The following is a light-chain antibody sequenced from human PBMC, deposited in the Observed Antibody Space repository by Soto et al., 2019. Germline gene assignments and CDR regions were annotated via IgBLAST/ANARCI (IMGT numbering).Light chain of an antibody. J-gene: IGKJ1*01. CDR1: HNISTY. V-gene: IGKV3-11*01. Sequence: EIVLTQSPATLSLSPGEGASLSCRASHNISTYLAWYQQRPGQVPRLLIYGVSKRAPAIPPRFSGSGSGTDFTLSVSGLETEDFATYYCQQRTNSPPWTFGQGTRVELK. CDR2: GVS. CDR3: QQRTNSPPWT.